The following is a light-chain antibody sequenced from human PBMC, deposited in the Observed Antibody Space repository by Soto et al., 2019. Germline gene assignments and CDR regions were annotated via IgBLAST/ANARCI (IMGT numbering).Light chain of an antibody. J-gene: IGKJ1*01. Sequence: IQMTQSPSTLPSSLGDRVTLSCRASQTVESWLAWYQQKPGKAPKLLISDASTLERGVPSRFSGSGSATDFTPPLSGSQFDIFANYYCRHYKHQVWTLGQGT. V-gene: IGKV1-5*01. CDR2: DAS. CDR1: QTVESW. CDR3: RHYKHQVWT.